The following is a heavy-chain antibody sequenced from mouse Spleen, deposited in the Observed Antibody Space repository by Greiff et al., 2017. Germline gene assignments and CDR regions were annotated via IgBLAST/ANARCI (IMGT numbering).Heavy chain of an antibody. CDR1: GFTFSDYG. D-gene: IGHD4-1*01. CDR2: ISSGSSTI. J-gene: IGHJ4*01. CDR3: ARDNWDAMDY. Sequence: EVKLVESGGGLVKPGGSLKLSCAASGFTFSDYGMHWVRQAPEKGLEWVAYISSGSSTIYYADTVKGRFTISRDNAKNTLFLQMTSLRSEDTAMYYCARDNWDAMDYWGQGTSVTVSS. V-gene: IGHV5-17*01.